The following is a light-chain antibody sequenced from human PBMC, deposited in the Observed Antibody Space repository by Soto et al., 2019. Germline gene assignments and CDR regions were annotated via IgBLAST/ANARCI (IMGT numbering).Light chain of an antibody. CDR2: GAS. CDR1: QNVGTN. Sequence: TELTQSPATLSISPGERATLSCRASQNVGTNLALYQQKPGQAPRLLIYGASTRAFGLPARFTGSGSGTEFTLTISSLQSEDFAVYDCRQYNKWPRTFGQGTKVDIK. V-gene: IGKV3-15*01. CDR3: RQYNKWPRT. J-gene: IGKJ1*01.